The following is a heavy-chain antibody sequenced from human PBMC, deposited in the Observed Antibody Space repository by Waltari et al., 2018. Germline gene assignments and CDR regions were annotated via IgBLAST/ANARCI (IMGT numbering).Heavy chain of an antibody. CDR3: ARDGYNRDYYYYYGMDV. V-gene: IGHV4-39*02. D-gene: IGHD5-12*01. CDR2: IYYSGST. J-gene: IGHJ6*02. CDR1: GGSISSRSYY. Sequence: QLQLQESGPGLVKPSEPLSLTCTVPGGSISSRSYYWGWFRQPPGKGLEWIGGIYYSGSTYYNPSLKSRVTISVDTSKNQFSLKLSSVTAADTAVYYCARDGYNRDYYYYYGMDVWGQGTTVTVSS.